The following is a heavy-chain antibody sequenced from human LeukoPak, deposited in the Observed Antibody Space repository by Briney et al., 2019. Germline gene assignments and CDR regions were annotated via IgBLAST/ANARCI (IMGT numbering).Heavy chain of an antibody. V-gene: IGHV3-30-3*01. D-gene: IGHD2-15*01. CDR2: MSFDGTHI. J-gene: IGHJ6*02. CDR1: GFTFSSYA. Sequence: GSLRLSCAASGFTFSSYAMHWVRQAPGKGLEWVAVMSFDGTHIYYADSVKGRFTISRDNSKNTLYLQMNSLRAEDTAVYYCARVQYCSGGSCAYYYYGMDVWGQGTTVTVSS. CDR3: ARVQYCSGGSCAYYYYGMDV.